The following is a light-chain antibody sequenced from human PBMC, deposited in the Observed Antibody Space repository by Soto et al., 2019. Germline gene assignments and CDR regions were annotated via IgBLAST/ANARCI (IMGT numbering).Light chain of an antibody. CDR3: QSYDSSLSGRGV. CDR1: SSNIGAGYD. CDR2: VNS. J-gene: IGLJ1*01. Sequence: VLTQPPSVSGAPGQRVTISCTGSSSNIGAGYDVHWYQQLPGTAPKLLIYVNSNRPSGVPDRFSGSKSGTSASLAITGLQAEDEADYYCQSYDSSLSGRGVFGTGTKLTVL. V-gene: IGLV1-40*01.